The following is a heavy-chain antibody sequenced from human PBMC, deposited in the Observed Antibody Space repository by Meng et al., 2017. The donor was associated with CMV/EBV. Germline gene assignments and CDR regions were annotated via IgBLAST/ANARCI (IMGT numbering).Heavy chain of an antibody. CDR2: ILYDGSNK. CDR1: GFTFSSYA. D-gene: IGHD2-21*02. CDR3: ARALLIPKGDDDY. Sequence: GESLKISCAASGFTFSSYAMHWVRQAPGKGLEWVAVILYDGSNKYYADSVKGRFTISRDNSKNTLYLQMNSLRAEDTAVYYCARALLIPKGDDDYWGQGTLVTVSS. J-gene: IGHJ4*02. V-gene: IGHV3-30*04.